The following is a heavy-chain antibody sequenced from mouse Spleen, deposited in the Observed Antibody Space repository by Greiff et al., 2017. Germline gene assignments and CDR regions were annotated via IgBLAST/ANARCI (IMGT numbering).Heavy chain of an antibody. J-gene: IGHJ3*01. Sequence: QVQLKQSGAELAKPGASVKLSCKASGYTFTSYWMHWVKQRPGQGLEWIGYINPSSGYTKYNQKFKDKATLTADKSSSTAYMQLSSLTYEDSAVYYCARPSLDSSGYVWFAYWGQGTLVTVSA. CDR1: GYTFTSYW. CDR2: INPSSGYT. D-gene: IGHD3-2*01. V-gene: IGHV1-7*01. CDR3: ARPSLDSSGYVWFAY.